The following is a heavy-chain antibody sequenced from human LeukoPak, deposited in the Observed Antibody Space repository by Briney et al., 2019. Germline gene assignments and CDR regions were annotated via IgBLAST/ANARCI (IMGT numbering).Heavy chain of an antibody. D-gene: IGHD2-2*01. CDR3: ARYCSSTSCYEY. J-gene: IGHJ4*02. CDR2: INPNSGGT. CDR1: GYTFTGYY. Sequence: ASVEVSCKASGYTFTGYYMHWVRQAPGQGLEWMGWINPNSGGTNYAQKFQGRVTMTRDTSISTAYMELSRLRSDDTAVYYCARYCSSTSCYEYWGQGTLVTVSS. V-gene: IGHV1-2*02.